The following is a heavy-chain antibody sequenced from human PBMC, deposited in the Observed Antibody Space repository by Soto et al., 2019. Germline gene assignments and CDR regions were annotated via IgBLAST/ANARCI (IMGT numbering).Heavy chain of an antibody. Sequence: SETLSLTCTVSGGSISSSSYYWGWIRQPPGKGLEWIGSIYYSGSTYYNPSLKSRVTISVDTSKNQFSLKLSSVTAADTAVYYCARLTYDFWNFYYMDVWGKGTTVTVSS. CDR3: ARLTYDFWNFYYMDV. V-gene: IGHV4-39*01. CDR1: GGSISSSSYY. D-gene: IGHD3-3*01. CDR2: IYYSGST. J-gene: IGHJ6*03.